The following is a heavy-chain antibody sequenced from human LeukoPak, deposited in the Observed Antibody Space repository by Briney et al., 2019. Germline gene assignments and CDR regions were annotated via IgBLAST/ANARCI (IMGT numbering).Heavy chain of an antibody. V-gene: IGHV3-23*01. CDR1: GFTFSSYA. J-gene: IGHJ4*02. CDR2: ISGSGGST. Sequence: PGGSLRLSCAASGFTFSSYAMSWVRQAPGKGLEWVPAISGSGGSTYYADSVKGRFTISRDNSKNTLYLQMNSLRAEDTAVYYCAKAPLVVTRPPLYWGQGTLVTVSS. D-gene: IGHD3-3*01. CDR3: AKAPLVVTRPPLY.